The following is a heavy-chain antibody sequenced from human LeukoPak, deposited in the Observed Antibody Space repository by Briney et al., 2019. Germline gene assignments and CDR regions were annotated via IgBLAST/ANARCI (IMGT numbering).Heavy chain of an antibody. V-gene: IGHV4-61*02. CDR2: IYTSGST. CDR3: ARVGGYGADY. Sequence: SQTLSLTCTVSGGSISSGSYYWSWIRQPAGKGLEWIGRIYTSGSTNYNPSLKSRVTISVDTSKNQFSLKLSSVTAADTAVYYCARVGGYGADYWGQGTLVTVSS. CDR1: GGSISSGSYY. D-gene: IGHD4-17*01. J-gene: IGHJ4*02.